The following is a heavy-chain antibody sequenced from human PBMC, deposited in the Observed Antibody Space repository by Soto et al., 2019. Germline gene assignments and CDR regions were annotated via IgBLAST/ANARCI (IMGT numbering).Heavy chain of an antibody. D-gene: IGHD3-3*01. CDR1: GGAIIDFY. CDR2: LYYTGST. CDR3: ARGGGYDFRSSQAPPIDV. Sequence: AETLSLTCNVSGGAIIDFYWIFIRHSAFKRLEWIVYLYYTGSTNYNPALKSRVTISLDTSKNQFSLKVRSVTAADTAVYYCARGGGYDFRSSQAPPIDVWGQGTTVTVSS. J-gene: IGHJ6*02. V-gene: IGHV4-59*01.